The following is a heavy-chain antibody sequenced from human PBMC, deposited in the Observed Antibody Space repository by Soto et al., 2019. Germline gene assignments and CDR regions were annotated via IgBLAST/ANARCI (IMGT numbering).Heavy chain of an antibody. CDR1: GCSISSYY. J-gene: IGHJ3*01. Sequence: SETLSLTCPVSGCSISSYYWSWIRQPPGKGLEWIGYIYYSGSTKYNPSLKSRVTISVDTSKNRFSLRLSSVTAADTAVYYCARVWGGAFDFWGQGTMVT. CDR3: ARVWGGAFDF. CDR2: IYYSGST. V-gene: IGHV4-59*01. D-gene: IGHD3-10*01.